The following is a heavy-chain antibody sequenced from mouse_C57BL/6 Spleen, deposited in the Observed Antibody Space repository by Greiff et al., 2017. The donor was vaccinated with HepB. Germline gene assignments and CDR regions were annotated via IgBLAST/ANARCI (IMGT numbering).Heavy chain of an antibody. D-gene: IGHD1-1*01. CDR2: ISDGGSYT. Sequence: EVMLVESGGGLVKPGGSLKLSCAASGFTFSSYAMSWVRQTPEERLEWVATISDGGSYTYYPDNVKGRFTISRDNAKNNLYLQMSHLKSEETAMYYCARDLITTVVADWYFDVWGTGTTVTVSS. CDR1: GFTFSSYA. V-gene: IGHV5-4*01. J-gene: IGHJ1*03. CDR3: ARDLITTVVADWYFDV.